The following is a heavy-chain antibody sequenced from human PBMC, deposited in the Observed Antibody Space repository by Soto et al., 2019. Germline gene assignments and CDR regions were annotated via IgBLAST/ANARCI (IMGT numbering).Heavy chain of an antibody. J-gene: IGHJ4*02. D-gene: IGHD3-9*01. CDR2: VYYSGST. CDR1: GGSISSYF. CDR3: ARSLRHFDWVFFDY. Sequence: QVHLQESGPGLVKPSETLSLTCNVSGGSISSYFWNWIRQPPGKGLEWIGYVYYSGSTNYNPSLKSRVTISVDTSKNHFSLRLSSVTAADTALYSCARSLRHFDWVFFDYWGQGTLVTVSS. V-gene: IGHV4-59*01.